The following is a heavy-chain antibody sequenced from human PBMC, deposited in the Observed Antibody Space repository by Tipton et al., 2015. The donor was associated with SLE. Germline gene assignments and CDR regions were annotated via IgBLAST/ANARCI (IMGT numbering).Heavy chain of an antibody. Sequence: TLSLTCTVSGGSISSYYWSWIRQPAGKGLEWIGRIYPTGNTNYNPSLNSRVTISVDTSKNQFSLKLSSVTAADTAVYYCATGEYDFWSGRRGAFDVWGEGTRVTVSS. CDR1: GGSISSYY. D-gene: IGHD3-3*01. J-gene: IGHJ3*01. CDR2: IYPTGNT. CDR3: ATGEYDFWSGRRGAFDV. V-gene: IGHV4-4*07.